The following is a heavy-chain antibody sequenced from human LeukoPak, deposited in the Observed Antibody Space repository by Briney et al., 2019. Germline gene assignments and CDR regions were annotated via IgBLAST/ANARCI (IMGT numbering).Heavy chain of an antibody. J-gene: IGHJ3*02. CDR2: INQDGGET. Sequence: PGGSLRLSCVTSGFTFSNFWMTWVRQTPGKGLEWAANINQDGGETHYVDSMKGRFTISRDNAKNSLYLQMNSLRAEDTAVYFCAREREQWHAFDIWGQGTMVTVSS. D-gene: IGHD6-19*01. V-gene: IGHV3-7*01. CDR3: AREREQWHAFDI. CDR1: GFTFSNFW.